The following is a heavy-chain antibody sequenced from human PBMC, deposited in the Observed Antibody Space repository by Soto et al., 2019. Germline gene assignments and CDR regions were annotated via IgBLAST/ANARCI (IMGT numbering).Heavy chain of an antibody. V-gene: IGHV3-23*01. CDR3: AKSPPNIVVVPAAQPLDY. CDR1: GFTFSSYA. D-gene: IGHD2-2*01. J-gene: IGHJ4*02. CDR2: ISGSGGST. Sequence: GGSLRLSCAAPGFTFSSYAMSWVRQAPGKGLEWVSAISGSGGSTYYADSVKGRFTISRDNSKNTLYLQMNSLRAEDTAVYYCAKSPPNIVVVPAAQPLDYWGQGTLVTVSS.